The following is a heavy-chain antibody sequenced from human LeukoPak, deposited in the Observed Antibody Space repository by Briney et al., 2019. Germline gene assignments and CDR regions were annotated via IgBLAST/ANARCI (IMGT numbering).Heavy chain of an antibody. J-gene: IGHJ4*01. CDR3: ARDRGYTYGHPFDY. CDR2: ISYDGSNK. Sequence: GRSLRLSCAASGFTFSSYAMHWVRQAPGKGLEWVAVISYDGSNKYYADSVKGRFTISRDNSKNTLYLQMDSLRADDTAVYYCARDRGYTYGHPFDYWGHGTLVTVSS. CDR1: GFTFSSYA. D-gene: IGHD5-18*01. V-gene: IGHV3-30-3*01.